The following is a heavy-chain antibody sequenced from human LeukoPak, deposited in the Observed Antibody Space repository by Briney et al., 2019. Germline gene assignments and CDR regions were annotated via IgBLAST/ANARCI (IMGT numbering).Heavy chain of an antibody. CDR1: GFTFSSYS. J-gene: IGHJ6*03. CDR2: ISTSSSYI. Sequence: GGSLRLSCAASGFTFSSYSMNWVRQAPGKGPEWVSSISTSSSYIYYADSVKGRFTISRDNSKNTLYLQMNSLRAEDTAVYYCARESSGGSSYYMDVWGKGTTVTVSS. V-gene: IGHV3-21*01. D-gene: IGHD2-15*01. CDR3: ARESSGGSSYYMDV.